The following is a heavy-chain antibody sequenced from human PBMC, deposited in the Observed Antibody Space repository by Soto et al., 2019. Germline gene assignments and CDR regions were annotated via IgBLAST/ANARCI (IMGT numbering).Heavy chain of an antibody. D-gene: IGHD2-2*01. CDR2: ISAYNGNT. J-gene: IGHJ4*02. Sequence: GASVKVSCKASGYTFTSYGISWVRQAPGQGLEWMGWISAYNGNTNYAQKLQGRVTMTTDTSTSTAYMELRSLRSDDTAVYYCARDVGTIVVVPAASLTYWGQGTLVTVSS. CDR3: ARDVGTIVVVPAASLTY. V-gene: IGHV1-18*01. CDR1: GYTFTSYG.